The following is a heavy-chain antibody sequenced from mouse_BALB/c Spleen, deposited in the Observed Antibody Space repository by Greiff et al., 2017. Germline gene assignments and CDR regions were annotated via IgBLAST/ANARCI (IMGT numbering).Heavy chain of an antibody. CDR1: GYNFTSYW. Sequence: QVQLQQPGAELVKPGTSVKLSCKASGYNFTSYWINWVKLRPGQGLEWIGDIYPGSGSTNYNEKFKSKATLTVDTSSSTAYMQLSSLASEDSALYYCAREGGEEITTYYAMDYWGQGTSVTVSS. V-gene: IGHV1-55*01. J-gene: IGHJ4*01. CDR2: IYPGSGST. CDR3: AREGGEEITTYYAMDY. D-gene: IGHD2-4*01.